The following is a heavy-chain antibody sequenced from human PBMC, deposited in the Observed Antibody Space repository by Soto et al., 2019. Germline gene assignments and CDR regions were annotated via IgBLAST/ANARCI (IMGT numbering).Heavy chain of an antibody. J-gene: IGHJ6*02. Sequence: QVQLQESGPGLVKPSETLSLTCTVSGDSVTTGSYSCTWIRQPPGKGLEWLGYVSNSGSTKHNPPLKSRVTITLDTSKNQLSLNLTSVTAADTATYYWARELGGATTPHLRYYNAKDVWGHGTAVTVSS. V-gene: IGHV4-61*01. CDR2: VSNSGST. CDR1: GDSVTTGSYS. CDR3: ARELGGATTPHLRYYNAKDV. D-gene: IGHD1-26*01.